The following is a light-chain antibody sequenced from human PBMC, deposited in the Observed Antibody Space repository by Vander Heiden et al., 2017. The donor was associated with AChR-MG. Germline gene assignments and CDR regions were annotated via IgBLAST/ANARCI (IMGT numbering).Light chain of an antibody. CDR3: QQYNNWRWT. CDR1: QNIYTN. J-gene: IGKJ1*01. CDR2: GAS. V-gene: IGKV3-15*01. Sequence: EAVLTQSPATLSVSPGERATLSCRASQNIYTNLAWYQQKPGQAPRLLIYGASTRATAIPARFSGSGSGTEFTLTISSLQSEDFAVYYCQQYNNWRWTFGQRTKVEIK.